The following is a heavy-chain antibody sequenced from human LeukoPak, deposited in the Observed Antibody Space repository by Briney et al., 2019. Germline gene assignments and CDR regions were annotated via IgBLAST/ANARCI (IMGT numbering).Heavy chain of an antibody. CDR1: GYTFTSYD. V-gene: IGHV1-69*05. Sequence: SVKVSCKASGYTFTSYDINWVRQAPGQGLEWMGRIIPIFGTANYAQKFQGRVTITTDESTSTAYMELSSLRSEDTAVYYCATSLLVGYFDLWGRGTLVTVSS. CDR3: ATSLLVGYFDL. J-gene: IGHJ2*01. D-gene: IGHD2-21*01. CDR2: IIPIFGTA.